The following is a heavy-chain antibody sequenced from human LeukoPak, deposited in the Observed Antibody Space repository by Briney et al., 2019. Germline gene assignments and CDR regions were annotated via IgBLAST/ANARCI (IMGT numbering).Heavy chain of an antibody. Sequence: ASVKVSCKASGYTFTSYGISWVRQAPGQGPEWMGWISAYNGNTNYAQKLQGRVTMTTDTSTSTAYMELRSLRSDDTAVYYCARGMHIVVVTAIDAFDIWGQGTMVTVSS. J-gene: IGHJ3*02. CDR3: ARGMHIVVVTAIDAFDI. CDR2: ISAYNGNT. D-gene: IGHD2-21*02. V-gene: IGHV1-18*04. CDR1: GYTFTSYG.